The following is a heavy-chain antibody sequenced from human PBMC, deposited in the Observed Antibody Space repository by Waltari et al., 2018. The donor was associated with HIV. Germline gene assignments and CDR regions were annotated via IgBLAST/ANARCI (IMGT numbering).Heavy chain of an antibody. CDR1: GGSFSGYY. D-gene: IGHD6-13*01. J-gene: IGHJ6*02. CDR3: ASIAAAVHNDYYGMDV. Sequence: QVQLQQWGAGLLKPSETLSLTCAVYGGSFSGYYWTWIRQPPGKGLEWIGEINHNGNTNYNPSLKSRVTISVDTSKKQFSLELTSVTAADTAMYYCASIAAAVHNDYYGMDVWGQGTTVTVSS. V-gene: IGHV4-34*01. CDR2: INHNGNT.